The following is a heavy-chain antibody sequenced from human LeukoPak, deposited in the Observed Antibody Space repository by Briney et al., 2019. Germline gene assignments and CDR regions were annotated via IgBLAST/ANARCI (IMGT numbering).Heavy chain of an antibody. V-gene: IGHV3-43*01. J-gene: IGHJ4*02. CDR1: GFTFDDYT. CDR2: ISWDGGST. CDR3: AMGGYYDSSGYRL. D-gene: IGHD3-22*01. Sequence: GGSLRLSCAASGFTFDDYTMHWVRQAPGKGLEWVSLISWDGGSTYYADSVKGRFTISRDNSKNSLYPQMNSLRTEDTALYYCAMGGYYDSSGYRLWGQGTLVTVSS.